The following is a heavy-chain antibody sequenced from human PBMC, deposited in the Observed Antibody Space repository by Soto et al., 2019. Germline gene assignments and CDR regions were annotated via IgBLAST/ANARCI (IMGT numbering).Heavy chain of an antibody. CDR1: GGSISSYY. CDR2: IYYNGST. V-gene: IGHV4-59*08. J-gene: IGHJ6*03. D-gene: IGHD3-10*01. CDR3: ARASSGSYFYYMDV. Sequence: SETLSLTCTASGGSISSYYWSWIRQPPGKGLEWIGSIYYNGSTNYNPSLKSRVTISVDTSKNQFSLKLSSVTAADTAVYYCARASSGSYFYYMDVWGKGTTVTVSS.